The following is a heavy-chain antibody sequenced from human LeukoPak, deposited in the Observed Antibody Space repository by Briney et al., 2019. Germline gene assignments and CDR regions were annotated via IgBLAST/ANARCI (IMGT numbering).Heavy chain of an antibody. CDR3: ARVRSAYRYSSSWYFFTF. CDR1: GYTFTSYD. D-gene: IGHD6-13*01. CDR2: MNPNSGNT. V-gene: IGHV1-8*01. J-gene: IGHJ4*02. Sequence: GASVKVSCKASGYTFTSYDINWVRQATGQGLEWMGWMNPNSGNTGYAQKFQGGVTMTRNTSISTAYMELSSLRSEDTAVYYCARVRSAYRYSSSWYFFTFWGQGTLVTVSS.